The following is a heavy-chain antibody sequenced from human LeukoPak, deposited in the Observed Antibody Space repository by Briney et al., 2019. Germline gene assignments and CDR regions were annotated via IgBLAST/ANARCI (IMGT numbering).Heavy chain of an antibody. V-gene: IGHV1-8*01. J-gene: IGHJ4*02. Sequence: ASVKVSCKASGYTFTSYDINWVRQATGQGLEWMGWMNPNSGNTGYAQKFQGRLTMTRNTSISTAYMELSSLRSEDTAVYSRPRVRLRLEGYYFDYWGQGTLLTVSP. CDR1: GYTFTSYD. CDR2: MNPNSGNT. D-gene: IGHD3-10*01. CDR3: PRVRLRLEGYYFDY.